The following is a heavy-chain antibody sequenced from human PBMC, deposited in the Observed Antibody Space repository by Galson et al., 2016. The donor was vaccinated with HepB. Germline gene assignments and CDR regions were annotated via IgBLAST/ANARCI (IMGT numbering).Heavy chain of an antibody. CDR1: GFSFRNYA. Sequence: SLRLSCAASGFSFRNYAMSWVRQAPGKGLEWVSSIGYSGGSTYYADSVKGRFTISRDNSKNTLYLHMNSLRAEDTAVYYCAKDHLAARRFPHHFGYWGQGTLVTVSS. V-gene: IGHV3-23*01. CDR3: AKDHLAARRFPHHFGY. D-gene: IGHD6-6*01. CDR2: IGYSGGST. J-gene: IGHJ4*02.